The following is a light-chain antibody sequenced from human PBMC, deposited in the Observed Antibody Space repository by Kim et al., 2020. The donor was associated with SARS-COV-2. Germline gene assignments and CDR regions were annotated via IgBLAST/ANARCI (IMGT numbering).Light chain of an antibody. CDR2: DAS. V-gene: IGKV3-11*01. CDR3: QQRSNWPLT. J-gene: IGKJ4*01. CDR1: QSVSSY. Sequence: SPGERATRSCRASQSVSSYLAWYQQKPGQAPRLLIYDASNRATGIPARFSGSGSGTDFTLTISSLEPEDFAVYYCQQRSNWPLTFGGGTKVDIK.